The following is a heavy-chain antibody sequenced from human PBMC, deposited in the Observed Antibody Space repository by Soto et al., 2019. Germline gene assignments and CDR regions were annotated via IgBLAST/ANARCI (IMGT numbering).Heavy chain of an antibody. CDR2: INPNSGGT. Sequence: GASVKVSCKASGYTFTGYYMHWVRQAPGQGLEWMGWINPNSGGTNYAQKFQGRVTMTRDTSISTAYMELSRLRSDDTAVYYCARVRTPSVEWLVDYYFDYWGQGTLVPVS. CDR1: GYTFTGYY. V-gene: IGHV1-2*02. CDR3: ARVRTPSVEWLVDYYFDY. J-gene: IGHJ4*02. D-gene: IGHD6-19*01.